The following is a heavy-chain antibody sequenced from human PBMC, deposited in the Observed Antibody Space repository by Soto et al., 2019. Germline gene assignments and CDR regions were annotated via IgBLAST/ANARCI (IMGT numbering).Heavy chain of an antibody. V-gene: IGHV3-9*01. CDR1: GFIFDDYA. CDR2: ISWNSGSI. Sequence: EVQLVESGGGLAQPGRSLRLSCAASGFIFDDYAMHWVRQAPGRGLQWFSGISWNSGSIGYADSVKGRFTISRDNAKKSLYLQMNSLRAEDTALYYCASGRGYDILTGYYPYFDYWGQGALVTVSS. J-gene: IGHJ4*02. D-gene: IGHD3-9*01. CDR3: ASGRGYDILTGYYPYFDY.